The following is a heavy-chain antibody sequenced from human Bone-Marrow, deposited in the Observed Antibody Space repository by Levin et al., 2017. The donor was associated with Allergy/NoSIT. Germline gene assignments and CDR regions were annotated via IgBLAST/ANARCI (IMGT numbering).Heavy chain of an antibody. J-gene: IGHJ6*02. Sequence: SQTLSLTCTVSGGSLSSSDYYWGWIRQPPGKGLEWIGTIYYSGTTYYNASLKSRVTISVDTSNNHFSLKLSSVTAADTAVYFCARQPHRCVQGIVSGDCPYGMDVWGQGTTVTVSS. CDR3: ARQPHRCVQGIVSGDCPYGMDV. CDR2: IYYSGTT. D-gene: IGHD2-21*01. V-gene: IGHV4-39*01. CDR1: GGSLSSSDYY.